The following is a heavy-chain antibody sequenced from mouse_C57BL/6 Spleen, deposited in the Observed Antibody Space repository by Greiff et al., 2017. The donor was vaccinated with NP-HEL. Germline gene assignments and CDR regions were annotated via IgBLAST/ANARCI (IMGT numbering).Heavy chain of an antibody. Sequence: VQLKESGPELVKPGASVKISCKASGYSFTDYNMNWVKQSNGKSLEWIGVINPNYGTTSYNQKFKGKATLTVDQSSSTAYMQLNSLTSEDSAVYYCARIDYGSSYYAMDYWGQGTSVTVSS. V-gene: IGHV1-39*01. CDR2: INPNYGTT. CDR3: ARIDYGSSYYAMDY. J-gene: IGHJ4*01. D-gene: IGHD1-1*01. CDR1: GYSFTDYN.